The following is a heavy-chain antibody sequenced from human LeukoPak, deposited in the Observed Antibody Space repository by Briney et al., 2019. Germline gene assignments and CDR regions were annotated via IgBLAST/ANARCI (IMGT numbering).Heavy chain of an antibody. CDR1: GYTFTSYG. CDR2: ISGYNGNT. D-gene: IGHD3-22*01. Sequence: ASVKVSCKASGYTFTSYGISWVRQAPGQGLEWMGWISGYNGNTNYAQKLQGRVTMTTDTSTSTVYMELRSLRSDDTAVYYCAKAAYYYDSRTFIDYWGQGTLVTVSS. V-gene: IGHV1-18*01. J-gene: IGHJ4*02. CDR3: AKAAYYYDSRTFIDY.